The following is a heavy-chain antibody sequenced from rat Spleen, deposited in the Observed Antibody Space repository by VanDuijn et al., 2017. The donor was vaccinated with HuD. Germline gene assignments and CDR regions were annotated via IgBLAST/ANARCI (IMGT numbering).Heavy chain of an antibody. CDR2: IWASGNT. CDR1: GFSLTSYH. J-gene: IGHJ2*01. D-gene: IGHD4-3*01. Sequence: QVQLKESGPGLVQASQTLSLTCSVSGFSLTSYHVSWVRQPPGKSLMWMGTIWASGNTHFNSAVQSRLSISRDTSKSQVFLKMNSLQSEDTATYSCARDFGPFGITYWGQGVMVTVSS. V-gene: IGHV2-13*01. CDR3: ARDFGPFGITY.